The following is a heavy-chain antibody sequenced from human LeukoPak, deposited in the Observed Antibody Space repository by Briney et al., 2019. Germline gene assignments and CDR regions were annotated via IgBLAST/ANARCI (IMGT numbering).Heavy chain of an antibody. CDR3: ARKNHDYGGAFDI. V-gene: IGHV3-13*04. J-gene: IGHJ3*02. Sequence: PGGSLRLSCAASGFTFSSHDMHWVRQPTGQGLEWVSAINTAGYKYYVVSVRGRFTISGDDVKSSLYLDMNSLRAGDTAVYYCARKNHDYGGAFDIWGPGTMVTVSS. CDR2: INTAGYK. CDR1: GFTFSSHD. D-gene: IGHD4-23*01.